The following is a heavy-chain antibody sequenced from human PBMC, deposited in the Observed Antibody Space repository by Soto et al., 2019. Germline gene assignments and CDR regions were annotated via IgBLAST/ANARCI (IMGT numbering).Heavy chain of an antibody. J-gene: IGHJ1*01. CDR3: ARAPPQWLIRAEYFQH. CDR2: ISSSSSTI. D-gene: IGHD6-19*01. V-gene: IGHV3-48*02. CDR1: GFTVSSYS. Sequence: GGSLIVSGAASGFTVSSYSMNWVRQAPVKGLEWVSYISSSSSTIYYADSVKGRFTISRDNAKNSLYLQMNSLRDEDTAVYYCARAPPQWLIRAEYFQHWGQGTLVTVSS.